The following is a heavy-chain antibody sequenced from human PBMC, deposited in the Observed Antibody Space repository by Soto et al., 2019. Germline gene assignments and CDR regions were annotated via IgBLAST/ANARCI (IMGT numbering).Heavy chain of an antibody. D-gene: IGHD3-10*01. CDR2: IYYSGST. CDR3: ARQALWLGELAWFDP. Sequence: QLQLQESGPGLVKPSETLSLTCTVSGGSISSSSYYWGWIRQPPGKGLEWIGSIYYSGSTYYNPSLKSRVTISVDTSKNQFSLKLSSVTAADTAVYYCARQALWLGELAWFDPWGQGTLVTVSS. J-gene: IGHJ5*02. V-gene: IGHV4-39*01. CDR1: GGSISSSSYY.